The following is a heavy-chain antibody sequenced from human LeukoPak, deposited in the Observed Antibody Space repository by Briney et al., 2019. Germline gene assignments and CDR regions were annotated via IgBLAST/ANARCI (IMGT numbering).Heavy chain of an antibody. D-gene: IGHD3-9*01. CDR3: ARGGRYFDWLLSVLDY. V-gene: IGHV3-21*01. CDR1: GFTFSSYS. J-gene: IGHJ4*02. Sequence: PGGSLRLSCAASGFTFSSYSMNWVRQAPGKGLEWVSSISSSSSYIYYADSVKGRFTISRDNAENSLYLQMNSLRAEDTAVYYCARGGRYFDWLLSVLDYWGQGTLVTVSS. CDR2: ISSSSSYI.